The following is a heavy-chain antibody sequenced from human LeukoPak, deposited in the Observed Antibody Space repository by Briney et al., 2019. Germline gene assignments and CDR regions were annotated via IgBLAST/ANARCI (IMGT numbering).Heavy chain of an antibody. CDR1: GGSISSYY. CDR3: ARGLYDSSGYYLDY. D-gene: IGHD3-22*01. CDR2: IYYSGST. V-gene: IGHV4-59*01. J-gene: IGHJ4*02. Sequence: PSETLSLTCTVSGGSISSYYWSWIRQPPGKGLEWIGYIYYSGSTNYNPSLKSRATISVDTSKNQFSLKLSSVTAADTAVYYCARGLYDSSGYYLDYWGQGTLVTVSS.